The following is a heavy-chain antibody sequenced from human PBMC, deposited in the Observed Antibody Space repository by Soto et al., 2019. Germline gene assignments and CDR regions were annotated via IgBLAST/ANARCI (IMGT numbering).Heavy chain of an antibody. V-gene: IGHV4-61*01. J-gene: IGHJ5*02. D-gene: IGHD2-2*01. CDR3: ARADIVVVPAAMMGENWFDP. CDR1: GGSVSSGSYY. CDR2: IYYSGST. Sequence: FETLSLTCTVSGGSVSSGSYYWSWIRQPPGKGLEWIGYIYYSGSTNYNPSLKSRVTISVDTSKNQFSLKLSSVTAADTAVYYCARADIVVVPAAMMGENWFDPWGQGTLVTVSS.